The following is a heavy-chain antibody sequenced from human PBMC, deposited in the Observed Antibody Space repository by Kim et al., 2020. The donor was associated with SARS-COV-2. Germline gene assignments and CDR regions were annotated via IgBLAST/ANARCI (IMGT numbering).Heavy chain of an antibody. Sequence: SGPTLVKPTQTLTLTCTFSGFSLSTSGVGVGWIRQPPGKALEWLALIYWDDDKRYSPSLKSRLTITKDTSKNQVVLTMTNMDPVDTATYYCAHKGYCSGGSCYSVGNWFDPWGQGTLVTVSS. J-gene: IGHJ5*02. CDR3: AHKGYCSGGSCYSVGNWFDP. CDR2: IYWDDDK. D-gene: IGHD2-15*01. V-gene: IGHV2-5*02. CDR1: GFSLSTSGVG.